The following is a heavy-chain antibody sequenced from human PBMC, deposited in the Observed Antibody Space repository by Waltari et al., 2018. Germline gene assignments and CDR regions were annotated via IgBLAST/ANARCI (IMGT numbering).Heavy chain of an antibody. CDR1: GYSFTSYW. CDR2: IYPGASAP. Sequence: EVQLVQSGAEVKKPGESLKISCKGSGYSFTSYWIGWVRQMPGKGLEWMGVIYPGASAPRYSPSFQGQVTISADKSISTAYLQWSSLKASDTAMYYCARPGAAAGSPSFDYWCQGTLVTVSS. D-gene: IGHD6-13*01. CDR3: ARPGAAAGSPSFDY. V-gene: IGHV5-51*03. J-gene: IGHJ4*02.